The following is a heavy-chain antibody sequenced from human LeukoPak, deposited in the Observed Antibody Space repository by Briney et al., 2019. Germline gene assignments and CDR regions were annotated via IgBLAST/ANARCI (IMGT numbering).Heavy chain of an antibody. J-gene: IGHJ4*02. CDR2: ISAYNGNT. CDR3: ARAFVVVVAATGGPLDY. D-gene: IGHD2-15*01. Sequence: ASVKVSCKASGYTFTSYGISWVRQAPGQGLEWMGWISAYNGNTNYAQKLQGRVTMTTDTSTSTAYMELRSLRSDDTAVYYCARAFVVVVAATGGPLDYWDQGTLVTVSS. CDR1: GYTFTSYG. V-gene: IGHV1-18*01.